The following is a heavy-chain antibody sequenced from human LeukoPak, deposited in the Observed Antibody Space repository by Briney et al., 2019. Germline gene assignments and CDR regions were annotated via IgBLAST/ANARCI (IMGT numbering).Heavy chain of an antibody. J-gene: IGHJ5*02. CDR3: ARDGYCSGGSCYSSWFDP. CDR1: GYSISSGYY. Sequence: SETLSLTCAVSGYSISSGYYWGLIRQPPGKGLEWIGSIYHSGSTYYSPSLKSRVTISVDTSKNQFSLKLSSVTAADTAVYYCARDGYCSGGSCYSSWFDPWGQGTLVTVSS. V-gene: IGHV4-38-2*02. D-gene: IGHD2-15*01. CDR2: IYHSGST.